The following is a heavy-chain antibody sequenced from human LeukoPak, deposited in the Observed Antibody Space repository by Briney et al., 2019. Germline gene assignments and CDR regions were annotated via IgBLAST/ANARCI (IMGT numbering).Heavy chain of an antibody. D-gene: IGHD6-19*01. J-gene: IGHJ5*02. CDR2: IIPIFGTA. CDR1: GGTFISYA. CDR3: ARDWPTGSSGWYETNWFDP. Sequence: SVKVSCKASGGTFISYAISWVRQAPGQGLEWMGGIIPIFGTANYAQKFQGRVTITADESTSTAYMELSSLRSEDTAVYYCARDWPTGSSGWYETNWFDPWGQGTLVTVSS. V-gene: IGHV1-69*13.